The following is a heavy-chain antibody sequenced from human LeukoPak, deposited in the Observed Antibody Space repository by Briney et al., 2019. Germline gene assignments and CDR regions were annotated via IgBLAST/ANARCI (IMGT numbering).Heavy chain of an antibody. CDR2: IIPIFGTA. V-gene: IGHV1-69*05. CDR1: GGTFSSYA. CDR3: ARSLSRQKGSVAGTLNV. J-gene: IGHJ4*02. Sequence: SVKVSCKASGGTFSSYAISWVRQAPGQGLEWMGGIIPIFGTANYAQKFQGRVTITTDESTSTAYMELSSLRSEDTAVYYCARSLSRQKGSVAGTLNVWGQGTLVTVSS. D-gene: IGHD6-19*01.